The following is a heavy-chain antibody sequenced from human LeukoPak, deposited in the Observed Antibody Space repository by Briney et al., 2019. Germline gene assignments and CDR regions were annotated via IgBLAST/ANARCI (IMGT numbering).Heavy chain of an antibody. CDR2: ISAYNGNT. D-gene: IGHD2-2*01. J-gene: IGHJ5*02. Sequence: ASVKVSCKASGYTFTSYGISWVRQAPGQGLEWMGWISAYNGNTNYAQKLQGRVTMTTDTSTSTDYMELRSLRSDDTAVYYCARDNTYCSSTSCWNWFDPWGQGTLVTVSS. CDR1: GYTFTSYG. V-gene: IGHV1-18*01. CDR3: ARDNTYCSSTSCWNWFDP.